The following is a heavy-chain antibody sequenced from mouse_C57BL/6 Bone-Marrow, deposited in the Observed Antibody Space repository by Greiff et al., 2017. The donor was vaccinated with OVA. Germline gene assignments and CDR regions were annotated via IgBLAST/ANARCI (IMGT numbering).Heavy chain of an antibody. J-gene: IGHJ2*01. Sequence: DVMLVESGGDLVKPGGSLKLSCAASGFTFSSYGMSWVRQTPDKRLEWVATISSGGSYTYYPDSVKGRFTISRDNAKNTLYLQMSSLKSEDTAMYYCARHQLRLPGYFDYWGQGTTLTVSS. CDR2: ISSGGSYT. V-gene: IGHV5-6*02. D-gene: IGHD3-2*02. CDR3: ARHQLRLPGYFDY. CDR1: GFTFSSYG.